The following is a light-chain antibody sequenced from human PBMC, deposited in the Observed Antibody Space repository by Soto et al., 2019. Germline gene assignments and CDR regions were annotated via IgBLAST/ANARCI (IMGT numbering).Light chain of an antibody. CDR1: QSLVYSNGNTY. Sequence: EVVLPQSPLSLPVTLGQPASISCRSSQSLVYSNGNTYLNWFQQRPGQSPRRLIYEVSNRASGVPERFSGSASGTEFTLKISRVEDEDVGIYYCMQGTDWPFTFGPGTKVDIK. CDR3: MQGTDWPFT. J-gene: IGKJ3*01. CDR2: EVS. V-gene: IGKV2-30*01.